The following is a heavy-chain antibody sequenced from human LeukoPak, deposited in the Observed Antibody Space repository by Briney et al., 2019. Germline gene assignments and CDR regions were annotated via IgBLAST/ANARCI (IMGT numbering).Heavy chain of an antibody. CDR3: ARENDRYGRVDY. J-gene: IGHJ4*02. Sequence: SETLSLTCTVSGGSISSYYWSWVRQPPGKGLEWIGYVSYSGSTDYNPSLKSRVIISIDTSKNQFSLRLSSATAADTAVYYCARENDRYGRVDYWGQGTQVAVSS. CDR2: VSYSGST. V-gene: IGHV4-59*01. D-gene: IGHD5-18*01. CDR1: GGSISSYY.